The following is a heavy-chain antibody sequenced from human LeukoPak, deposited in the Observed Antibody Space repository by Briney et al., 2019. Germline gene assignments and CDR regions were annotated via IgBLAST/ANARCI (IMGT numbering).Heavy chain of an antibody. CDR2: ISWNSGSI. Sequence: RSLRLSCAASGFTFDDYAMHWVRQAPGKGLEWVSGISWNSGSIGYADSVKGRFTISRDNAKNSLYLQMNSLRAEDTALYYCAKGATIVGATRGAFDIWGQGTMVTVSS. CDR1: GFTFDDYA. V-gene: IGHV3-9*01. J-gene: IGHJ3*02. D-gene: IGHD1-26*01. CDR3: AKGATIVGATRGAFDI.